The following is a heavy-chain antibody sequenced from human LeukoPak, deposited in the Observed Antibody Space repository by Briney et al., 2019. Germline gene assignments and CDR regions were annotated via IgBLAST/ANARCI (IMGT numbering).Heavy chain of an antibody. V-gene: IGHV3-21*01. CDR1: GFTFSSYS. J-gene: IGHJ4*02. D-gene: IGHD1-1*01. CDR2: IGSSSSNK. CDR3: AREELENFDY. Sequence: GGSLRLSCAASGFTFSSYSMNWVRQAPGKGLEWVSSIGSSSSNKYYADSVKGRFTISRDNAKNSLYLQMNSLRAEDTAVYYCAREELENFDYWGRGTLVTVSS.